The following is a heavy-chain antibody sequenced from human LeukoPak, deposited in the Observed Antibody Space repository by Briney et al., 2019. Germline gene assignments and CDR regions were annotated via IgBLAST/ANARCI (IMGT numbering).Heavy chain of an antibody. CDR2: IYYSGST. D-gene: IGHD5/OR15-5a*01. J-gene: IGHJ4*02. CDR1: GGSISSYY. CDR3: ATSTHSFDY. V-gene: IGHV4-59*01. Sequence: PSETLSLTCTVSGGSISSYYWSWLRQPPGKGLEWIGYIYYSGSTNYNPSLKSRVTISVDTSKNQFSLKLSSVTAADTAVYYCATSTHSFDYWGQGILVTVSS.